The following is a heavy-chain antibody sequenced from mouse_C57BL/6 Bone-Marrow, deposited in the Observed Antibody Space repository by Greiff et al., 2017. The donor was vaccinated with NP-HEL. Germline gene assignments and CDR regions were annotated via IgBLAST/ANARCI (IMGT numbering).Heavy chain of an antibody. Sequence: QVQLKESGPELVKPGASVKLSCKASGYTFTSYDINWVKQRPGQGLEWIGWIYPRDGSTKYNEKFKGKATLTVDTSSSTAYMELHSLTSEDSAVYFCASIYYGNYRYFDYWGQGTTLTVSS. J-gene: IGHJ2*01. D-gene: IGHD2-1*01. CDR3: ASIYYGNYRYFDY. V-gene: IGHV1-85*01. CDR1: GYTFTSYD. CDR2: IYPRDGST.